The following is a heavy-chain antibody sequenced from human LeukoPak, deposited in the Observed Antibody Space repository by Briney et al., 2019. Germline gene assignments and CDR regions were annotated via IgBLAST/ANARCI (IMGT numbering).Heavy chain of an antibody. CDR1: GFTFSDYY. D-gene: IGHD6-13*01. CDR3: ARDLGRSSSSVDY. V-gene: IGHV3-11*06. Sequence: GGSLRLSCAASGFTFSDYYMSWIRQAPGKGLEWVSYISSSSSYTNYADSVKGRFTISRDNAKNSLYLQMNSLRAEDTAVYYCARDLGRSSSSVDYWGQGTLVTVSS. J-gene: IGHJ4*02. CDR2: ISSSSSYT.